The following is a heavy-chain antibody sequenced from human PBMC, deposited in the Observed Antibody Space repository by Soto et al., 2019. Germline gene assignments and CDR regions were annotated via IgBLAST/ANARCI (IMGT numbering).Heavy chain of an antibody. CDR1: GFRFNNYA. V-gene: IGHV3-23*01. Sequence: EVRLLESGGGLVQPGGSLRLSCAASGFRFNNYAMTWVRQAPGKGLEWVSSISDSSTSTYYADSVKGRFTISRDNFKNTLSLQMDSLRVEDTAVYYCAKGGGGRPTYSGMDVWGQGTTVTVSS. CDR2: ISDSSTST. D-gene: IGHD3-10*01. CDR3: AKGGGGRPTYSGMDV. J-gene: IGHJ6*02.